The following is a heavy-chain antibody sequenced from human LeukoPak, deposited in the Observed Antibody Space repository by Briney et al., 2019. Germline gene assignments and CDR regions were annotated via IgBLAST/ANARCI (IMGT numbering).Heavy chain of an antibody. CDR3: ARPGIAADLWGY. J-gene: IGHJ4*02. CDR1: GGSISSSSYY. Sequence: PSETLSLTCTVSGGSISSSSYYWGWIRQPPGKGLEWIGSIYYSGSTYYNPSLKSRVTISVDTSKNQFSLKLSSVTAADTAVYYCARPGIAADLWGYWGQGTLVTVSS. CDR2: IYYSGST. D-gene: IGHD6-13*01. V-gene: IGHV4-39*01.